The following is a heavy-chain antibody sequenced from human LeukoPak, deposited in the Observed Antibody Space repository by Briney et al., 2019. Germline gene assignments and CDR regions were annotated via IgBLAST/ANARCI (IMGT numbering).Heavy chain of an antibody. Sequence: ASVKVSCKASGYTFTGYYMHWVRQAPGQGLEWMGWINPNSGGTKYAQKFQGRVTMTRDMSISTAYMELSRLRSDDTAVYYCARWGKYYYDSSGYYYWGQGTLVSVSS. CDR1: GYTFTGYY. D-gene: IGHD3-22*01. V-gene: IGHV1-2*02. CDR2: INPNSGGT. J-gene: IGHJ4*02. CDR3: ARWGKYYYDSSGYYY.